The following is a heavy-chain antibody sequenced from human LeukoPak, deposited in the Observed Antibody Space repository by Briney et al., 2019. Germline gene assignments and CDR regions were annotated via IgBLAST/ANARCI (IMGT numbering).Heavy chain of an antibody. D-gene: IGHD6-13*01. CDR3: ARAVPAGFGSSWYGGAVDY. CDR1: GGSFSGYY. Sequence: SETLSLTCAVYGGSFSGYYWSWIRQPPGKGLEWIGEINHSGSTNYNPSLKSRVTISVDTSKNQFSLKLSSVTAADMAVYYCARAVPAGFGSSWYGGAVDYWGQGTLVTVSS. V-gene: IGHV4-34*01. J-gene: IGHJ4*02. CDR2: INHSGST.